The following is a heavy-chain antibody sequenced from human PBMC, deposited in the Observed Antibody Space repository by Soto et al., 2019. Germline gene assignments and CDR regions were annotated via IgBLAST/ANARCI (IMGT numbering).Heavy chain of an antibody. CDR1: GFTFSNYN. Sequence: LRLSCAASGFTFSNYNMNWVRQTPGKGLEWVSSISGSSDYIYYADSVKGRFTISRDNAKNSLSLQVNSLRVEDTAIYYCARVLYFDSSPYNYWGQGTLVTVSS. D-gene: IGHD3-22*01. CDR2: ISGSSDYI. CDR3: ARVLYFDSSPYNY. J-gene: IGHJ4*02. V-gene: IGHV3-21*01.